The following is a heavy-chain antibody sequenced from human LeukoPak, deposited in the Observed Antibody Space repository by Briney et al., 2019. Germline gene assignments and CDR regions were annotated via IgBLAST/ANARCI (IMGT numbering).Heavy chain of an antibody. CDR1: GFTFSSYA. Sequence: GGSLRLSCAASGFTFSSYAMSWVRQAPGKGLEWVSAISGSGGSTYYADSVKGRFTVSRDNSKNSLYLQMNSLRAEDTAVYYCAREPIREYYDFWSGNHDAFDIWGQGTMVTVSS. J-gene: IGHJ3*02. D-gene: IGHD3-3*01. CDR3: AREPIREYYDFWSGNHDAFDI. CDR2: ISGSGGST. V-gene: IGHV3-23*01.